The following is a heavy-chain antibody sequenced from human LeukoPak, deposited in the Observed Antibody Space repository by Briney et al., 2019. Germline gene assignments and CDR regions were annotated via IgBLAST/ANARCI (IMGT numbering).Heavy chain of an antibody. D-gene: IGHD5-24*01. CDR1: GGSISSYY. CDR3: ARGLGMATSDFGY. CDR2: IYYSGST. Sequence: PSETLSLTCTVSGGSISSYYWSWIRQPPGKGLEWIGYIYYSGSTNYNPSLKSRVTISVDTSKNQFSLKLSSVTAADTAVYYCARGLGMATSDFGYWGQGTLVTVSS. J-gene: IGHJ4*02. V-gene: IGHV4-59*08.